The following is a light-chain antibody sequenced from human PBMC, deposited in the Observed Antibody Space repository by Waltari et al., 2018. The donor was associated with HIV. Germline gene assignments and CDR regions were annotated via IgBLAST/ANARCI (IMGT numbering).Light chain of an antibody. J-gene: IGKJ1*01. CDR2: AAT. CDR1: HDLSNS. CDR3: QQYYSPSWT. V-gene: IGKV1-NL1*01. Sequence: DIHMSQSPSSLSASVGDRVTITCRASHDLSNSVAWYQQKPGKVPKLLLYAATRLQDGVPSRFSGRGSGTSYTLTISSLQPEDFASYYCQQYYSPSWTFGQGTKV.